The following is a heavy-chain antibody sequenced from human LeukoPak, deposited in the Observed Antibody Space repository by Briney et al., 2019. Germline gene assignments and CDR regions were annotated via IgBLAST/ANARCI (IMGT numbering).Heavy chain of an antibody. D-gene: IGHD3-16*01. CDR2: TYYRSKWYN. V-gene: IGHV6-1*01. CDR3: ARVKDPGGYYYYYYMDV. CDR1: GDSVSSNSAA. Sequence: SQTLSLTCAISGDSVSSNSAAWNWIRQSPSRGLEWLGRTYYRSKWYNDYAVSVKSRITINPDTSKNQFSLQLNSVTPEDTAVYYCARVKDPGGYYYYYYMDVWGKGTTVTVSS. J-gene: IGHJ6*03.